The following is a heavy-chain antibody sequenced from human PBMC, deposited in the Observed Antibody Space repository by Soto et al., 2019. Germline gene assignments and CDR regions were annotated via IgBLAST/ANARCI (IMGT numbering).Heavy chain of an antibody. D-gene: IGHD2-15*01. V-gene: IGHV4-59*02. CDR1: GGSVSGYY. J-gene: IGHJ6*02. Sequence: LSLTCTVSGGSVSGYYWSWIRQPPGKGLEWIGYIFYRGNTLYNPSLQSRVTISVDTSKNQFSLRPSSVTAADTAVYYCTRHAIIPKLQYGMDVWGQGASVTVSS. CDR3: TRHAIIPKLQYGMDV. CDR2: IFYRGNT.